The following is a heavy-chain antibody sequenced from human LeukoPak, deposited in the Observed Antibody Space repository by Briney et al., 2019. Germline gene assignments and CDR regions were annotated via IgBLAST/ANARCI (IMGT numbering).Heavy chain of an antibody. Sequence: GASVKVSCKASGYTFTSYGISWVRQAPGQGLEWMGWISAYNGNTNYAQKLQGRVTMTTDTSTSTAYMELRSLRSDDTAVYYCARLDGARGSDSSGYYYGAFDIWGQGTMVTVSS. D-gene: IGHD3-22*01. CDR2: ISAYNGNT. J-gene: IGHJ3*02. CDR3: ARLDGARGSDSSGYYYGAFDI. V-gene: IGHV1-18*01. CDR1: GYTFTSYG.